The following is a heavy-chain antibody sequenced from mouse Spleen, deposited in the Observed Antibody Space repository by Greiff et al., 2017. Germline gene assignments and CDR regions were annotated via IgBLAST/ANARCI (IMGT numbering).Heavy chain of an antibody. CDR3: ARSGYGNYEGCAMDY. D-gene: IGHD2-10*02. CDR2: INPNNGGT. J-gene: IGHJ4*01. Sequence: EVQLVESGPELVKPGASVKMSCKASGYTFTDYNMHWVKQSHGKSLEWIGYINPNNGGTSCNQKFKGKATLTVNKSSSTAYMELRSLTSEDSAVYYCARSGYGNYEGCAMDYWGQGTSVTVSS. CDR1: GYTFTDYN. V-gene: IGHV1-22*01.